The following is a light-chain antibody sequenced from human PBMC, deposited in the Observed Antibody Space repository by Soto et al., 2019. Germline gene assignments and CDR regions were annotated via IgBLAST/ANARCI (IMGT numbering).Light chain of an antibody. J-gene: IGKJ2*01. CDR2: DAS. V-gene: IGKV3-20*01. CDR3: QQYGSLYT. Sequence: EIVLTQSPGTLSLSPGERATLSCRASQSVSRTYLAWYQQKPGQTPRLLIYDASSRATGIPDRFSGSGSGTDFTHTISRLEPGDFAVYYCQQYGSLYTFGQGTKLEIK. CDR1: QSVSRTY.